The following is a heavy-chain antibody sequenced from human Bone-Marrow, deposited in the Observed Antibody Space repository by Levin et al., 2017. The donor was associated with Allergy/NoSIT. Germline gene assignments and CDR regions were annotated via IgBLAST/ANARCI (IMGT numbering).Heavy chain of an antibody. Sequence: SVKVSCKASGGTFSSYAISWVRQAPGQGLEWMGGIIPIFGTANYAQKFQGRVTITADESTSTAYMELSSLRSEDTAVYYCARDIESWRDGYNFFPYGMDVWGQGTTVTVSS. J-gene: IGHJ6*02. CDR3: ARDIESWRDGYNFFPYGMDV. V-gene: IGHV1-69*13. CDR1: GGTFSSYA. D-gene: IGHD5-24*01. CDR2: IIPIFGTA.